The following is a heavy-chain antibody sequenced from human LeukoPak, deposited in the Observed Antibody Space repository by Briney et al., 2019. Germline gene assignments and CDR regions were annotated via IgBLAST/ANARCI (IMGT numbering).Heavy chain of an antibody. V-gene: IGHV1-2*02. J-gene: IGHJ4*02. CDR2: INANTGGT. CDR1: GYRFTGYY. Sequence: ASVKVSCKASGYRFTGYYMHWVRPAPGQGLAWVGWINANTGGTNYAQKFQGRVTMTRDTSISTAYMELSRLRSDDTAMYYCARGGYSGYESTDYWGQGTLVTVSS. CDR3: ARGGYSGYESTDY. D-gene: IGHD5-12*01.